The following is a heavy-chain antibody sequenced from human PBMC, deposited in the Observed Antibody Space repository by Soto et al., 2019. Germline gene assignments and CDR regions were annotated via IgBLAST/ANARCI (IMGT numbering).Heavy chain of an antibody. CDR3: ATTTLTVTSPFLAFDI. D-gene: IGHD4-17*01. Sequence: EVQLVQSGAEVKKPGESLKISCKGSGYSFTSYWIGWVRQMPGKGLEWMGIIYPGDSDTRYSPSFQGQVTISADKSISTAYLQWSSLKASDTAMYYCATTTLTVTSPFLAFDIWGQGTMVTVSS. V-gene: IGHV5-51*03. CDR2: IYPGDSDT. CDR1: GYSFTSYW. J-gene: IGHJ3*02.